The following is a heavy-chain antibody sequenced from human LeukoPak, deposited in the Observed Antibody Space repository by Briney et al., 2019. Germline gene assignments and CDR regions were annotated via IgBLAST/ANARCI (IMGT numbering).Heavy chain of an antibody. CDR2: ISYDGSNK. CDR1: GFTFSSYG. D-gene: IGHD4-23*01. Sequence: GGSLRLSCAASGFTFSSYGMHWVRQAPGKGLEWVAVISYDGSNKYNEDSVKGRFTISRDNSKNTLYLQMNSLRAEDTAVYYCAGGGYGGLDYWGQGTLVTVSS. J-gene: IGHJ4*02. V-gene: IGHV3-30*03. CDR3: AGGGYGGLDY.